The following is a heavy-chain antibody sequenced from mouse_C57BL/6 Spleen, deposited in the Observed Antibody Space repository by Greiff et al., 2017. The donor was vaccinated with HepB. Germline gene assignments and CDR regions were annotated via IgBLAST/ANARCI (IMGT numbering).Heavy chain of an antibody. CDR3: THCYGRSPYFDY. V-gene: IGHV1-15*01. CDR1: GYTFTDYE. Sequence: VQLQQSGAELVRPGASVTLSCKASGYTFTDYEMHWVKQTPVHGLEWIGAIDPETGGTAYNQKFKGKAILTADKSSSTAYMEHRSLTSEDSAVYYCTHCYGRSPYFDYWGQGTTLTVSS. CDR2: IDPETGGT. J-gene: IGHJ2*01. D-gene: IGHD1-1*01.